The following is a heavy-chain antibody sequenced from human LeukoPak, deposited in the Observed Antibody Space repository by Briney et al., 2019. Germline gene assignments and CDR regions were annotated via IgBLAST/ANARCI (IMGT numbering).Heavy chain of an antibody. CDR3: ARATLAAAGDYYFDY. CDR2: ISYDGSNK. J-gene: IGHJ4*02. CDR1: GFTFSSYA. Sequence: PGRSPRLSCAASGFTFSSYAMHWVRQAPGKGLEWVAVISYDGSNKYYADSVKGRFTISRDNSKNTLYLQMNSLRAEDTAVYYCARATLAAAGDYYFDYRGQGTLVTVSS. D-gene: IGHD6-13*01. V-gene: IGHV3-30-3*01.